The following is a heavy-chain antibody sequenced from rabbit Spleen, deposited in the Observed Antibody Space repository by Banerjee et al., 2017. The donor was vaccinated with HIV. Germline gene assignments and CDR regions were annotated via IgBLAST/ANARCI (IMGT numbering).Heavy chain of an antibody. J-gene: IGHJ4*01. V-gene: IGHV1S40*01. CDR2: IYAGSSGST. Sequence: EESGGDLVKPGASLKLTCTASGFSFSSAYYMCWVRQAPGKGLEWIACIYAGSSGSTYYASWAKGRFTISKTSSTTVDLKMTSLTAADTATYFCARGPYVGAANYVYGVYFNLWGQGTLVTVS. CDR1: GFSFSSAYY. CDR3: ARGPYVGAANYVYGVYFNL. D-gene: IGHD6-1*01.